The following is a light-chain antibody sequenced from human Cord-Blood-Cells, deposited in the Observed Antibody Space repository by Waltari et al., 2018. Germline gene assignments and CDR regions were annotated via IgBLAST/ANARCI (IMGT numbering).Light chain of an antibody. CDR1: SGHVRSYNL. J-gene: IGLJ3*02. V-gene: IGLV2-23*01. Sequence: QSALTQPASVSGSPAQSTTLSSTGTSGHVRSYNLFSWYQQHPGKAPKLMIYEGSKRPSGVSNRFSGSKSGNTASLTISGLQAEDEADYYCCSYAGSSTLVFGGGTKLTVL. CDR2: EGS. CDR3: CSYAGSSTLV.